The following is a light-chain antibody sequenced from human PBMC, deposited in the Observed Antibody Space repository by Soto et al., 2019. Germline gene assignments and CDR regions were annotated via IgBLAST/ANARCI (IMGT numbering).Light chain of an antibody. V-gene: IGKV3-11*01. CDR1: QSISNY. CDR2: DTV. CDR3: QQRRIWPPIT. Sequence: IVLTQSPATLSLSPGESATLSCRSRQSISNYLAFYQQKPGQAPRLIIYDTVNSTTGVPARFSGSGFATDFTLTISSREPEDFAVYYCQQRRIWPPITFGQGTRLEIK. J-gene: IGKJ5*01.